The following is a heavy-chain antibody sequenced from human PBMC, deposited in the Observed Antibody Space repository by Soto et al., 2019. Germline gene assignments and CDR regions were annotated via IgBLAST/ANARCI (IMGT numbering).Heavy chain of an antibody. J-gene: IGHJ4*02. CDR1: GFTFSSYS. D-gene: IGHD3-10*01. CDR3: ARGGITMVRGGFDY. CDR2: ISSSSSYI. Sequence: GGSLRLSCAASGFTFSSYSMNWVRQAPGKGLEWVSSISSSSSYIYYADSVKGRFTISRDNAKNSLYLQMNSLRAEDTAVYYCARGGITMVRGGFDYWGQGTLVTVSS. V-gene: IGHV3-21*01.